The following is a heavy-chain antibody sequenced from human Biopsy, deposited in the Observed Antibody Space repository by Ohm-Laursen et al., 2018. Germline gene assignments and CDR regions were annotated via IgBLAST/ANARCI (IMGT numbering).Heavy chain of an antibody. CDR1: GYAVNDYF. CDR3: ARDIMYRIAGLVARSDVFDV. V-gene: IGHV1-2*02. CDR2: ISPNSGGT. D-gene: IGHD3-16*01. Sequence: ESSVKVSCKGSGYAVNDYFLHWLRQAPGQGPEWMGWISPNSGGTNYAQKFQGRVTMTTDTSTSTVYLELRRLISDDTAVYYCARDIMYRIAGLVARSDVFDVWGQGTLVTVSS. J-gene: IGHJ3*01.